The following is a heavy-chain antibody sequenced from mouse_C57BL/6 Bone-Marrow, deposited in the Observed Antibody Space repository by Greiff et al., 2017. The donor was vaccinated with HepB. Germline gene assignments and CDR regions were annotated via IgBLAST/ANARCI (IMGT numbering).Heavy chain of an antibody. V-gene: IGHV6-6*01. D-gene: IGHD2-4*01. CDR3: TRPIYYDYEKGAY. CDR1: GFTFSDAW. Sequence: EVQLQESGGGLVQPGGSMKLSCAASGFTFSDAWMDWVRQSPEKGLEWVAEIRNKANNHATYYAESVKGRFTISRDDSKSSVYLQMNSLRAEDTGIYYCTRPIYYDYEKGAYWGQGTLVTVSA. J-gene: IGHJ3*01. CDR2: IRNKANNHAT.